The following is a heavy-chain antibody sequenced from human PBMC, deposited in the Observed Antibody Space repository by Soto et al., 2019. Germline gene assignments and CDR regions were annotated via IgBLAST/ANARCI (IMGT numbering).Heavy chain of an antibody. CDR3: ARVAYGDYYFDY. J-gene: IGHJ4*02. CDR1: GGSISSSNW. Sequence: QVQLQESGPGLVTPSGTLSLTCAVSGGSISSSNWWSWVRQPPGKGLEWIGEVYRSGSTNYNPSLQSRXXIXVXXSKNHFSLSLSSVTAADTAVYYCARVAYGDYYFDYWGQGTLVTVSS. V-gene: IGHV4-4*02. CDR2: VYRSGST. D-gene: IGHD4-17*01.